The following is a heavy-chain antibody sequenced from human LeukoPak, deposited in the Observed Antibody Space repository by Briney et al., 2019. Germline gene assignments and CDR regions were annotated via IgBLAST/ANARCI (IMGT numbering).Heavy chain of an antibody. CDR3: VRFGVNYDMDV. Sequence: PSETLSLTCSVSGGSISGYYWTWVRQPLGKGLEWIGQIHYSGRADYNPSLKSRITMSVDTSRNQISLKLSSVTAADTAIYYCVRFGVNYDMDVWGQGTTVTVFS. J-gene: IGHJ6*02. D-gene: IGHD3-16*01. CDR2: IHYSGRA. V-gene: IGHV4-59*01. CDR1: GGSISGYY.